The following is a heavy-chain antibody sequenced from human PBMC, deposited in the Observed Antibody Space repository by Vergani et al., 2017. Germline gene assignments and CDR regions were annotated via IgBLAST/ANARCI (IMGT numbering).Heavy chain of an antibody. CDR3: VKXIAASGNYWYFDL. J-gene: IGHJ2*01. D-gene: IGHD6-13*01. CDR1: GFTFDDYA. CDR2: INWNSDSI. Sequence: EVQLVESGGGLVQPGRSLGLSCAASGFTFDDYAMHWVRQAPGKGLEWVSGINWNSDSIAYADSVKGRFTISRDNAKNSLYLQMNRLRAEDTALYYCVKXIAASGNYWYFDLWGRGTLVTVSS. V-gene: IGHV3-9*01.